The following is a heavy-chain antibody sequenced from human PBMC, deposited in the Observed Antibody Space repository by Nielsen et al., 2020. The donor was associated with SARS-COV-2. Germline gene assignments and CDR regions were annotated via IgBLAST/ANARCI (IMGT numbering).Heavy chain of an antibody. CDR2: IYYSGST. CDR1: GGSISSGGYY. V-gene: IGHV4-31*03. D-gene: IGHD3-3*01. CDR3: ARAGRITIFGVVDAFDI. J-gene: IGHJ3*02. Sequence: SETLSLTCTVSGGSISSGGYYWSWIRQHPGKGLGWIGYIYYSGSTYYNPSLKSRVTISVDTSKNQFSLKLSSVTAADTAVYYCARAGRITIFGVVDAFDIWGQGTMVTVSS.